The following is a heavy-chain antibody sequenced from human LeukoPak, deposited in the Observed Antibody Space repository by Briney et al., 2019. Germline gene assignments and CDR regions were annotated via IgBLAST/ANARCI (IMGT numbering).Heavy chain of an antibody. CDR3: AKSHDSDWHYFDQ. J-gene: IGHJ4*01. CDR1: GFTFSGFA. V-gene: IGHV3-23*01. CDR2: ITSSGGST. D-gene: IGHD6-19*01. Sequence: GGSLRLSCAASGFTFSGFAMAWVRQAPVKVLEWVSAITSSGGSTYYAESVKGRCTISRDNSKNILYLQMNSLKADDTAIYYCAKSHDSDWHYFDQWGHVTLITVSS.